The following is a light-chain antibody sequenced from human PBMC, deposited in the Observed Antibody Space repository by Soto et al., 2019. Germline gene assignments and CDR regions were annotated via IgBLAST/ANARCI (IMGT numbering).Light chain of an antibody. J-gene: IGKJ1*01. CDR2: DAY. CDR1: QSVSSSY. Sequence: EIVLTQAPGTLSLSPGERATLSCRAGQSVSSSYLAWYQQKPGQAPRLIIYDAYNRATGIPARFSGSGSGTDFTLTISSLEPEDFAVYYCQQSSNWPPWTFGQGTKVDIK. CDR3: QQSSNWPPWT. V-gene: IGKV3D-20*02.